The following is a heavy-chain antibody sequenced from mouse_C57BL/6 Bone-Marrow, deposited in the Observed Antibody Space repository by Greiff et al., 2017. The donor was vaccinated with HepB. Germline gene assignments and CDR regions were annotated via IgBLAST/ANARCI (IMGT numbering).Heavy chain of an antibody. Sequence: QVQLQQPGAELVMPGASVKLSCKASGYTFTSYWMQWVKQRPGQGLEWIGEIDPSDSYTNYNQKFKGKATLTVDTSSSTAYMQLSSLTSEDSAVYYCARLGYWYFDVWGTGTTVTVSS. D-gene: IGHD4-1*01. CDR1: GYTFTSYW. V-gene: IGHV1-50*01. J-gene: IGHJ1*03. CDR3: ARLGYWYFDV. CDR2: IDPSDSYT.